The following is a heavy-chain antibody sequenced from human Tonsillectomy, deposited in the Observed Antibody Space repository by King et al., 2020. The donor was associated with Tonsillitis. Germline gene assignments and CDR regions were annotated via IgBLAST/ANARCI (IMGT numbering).Heavy chain of an antibody. CDR1: GGTFSSHV. Sequence: VQLVESGAEVKKPGSSVKVSYKASGGTFSSHVINWVRQAPGQGLEWMGRIIPILGIANYAQKYQGIFTITADQSKSTAYMDLRSLRYEDTAVFYCARRLVGSGLFYDGLDVWGQGTTVTVSS. V-gene: IGHV1-69*09. CDR3: ARRLVGSGLFYDGLDV. CDR2: IIPILGIA. D-gene: IGHD3-10*01. J-gene: IGHJ6*02.